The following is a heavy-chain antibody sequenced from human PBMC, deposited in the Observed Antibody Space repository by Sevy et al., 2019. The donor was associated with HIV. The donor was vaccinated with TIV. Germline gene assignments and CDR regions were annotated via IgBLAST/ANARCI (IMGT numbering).Heavy chain of an antibody. Sequence: GGSLRLSCAASGFTFSSYGMHWVRQAPGKGLEWVAVIWYDGSNKYYADSVKGRFTISRDNSKNTLYLQMNSLRAEDTAVYYCARGLEWYYYYYGMDVWGQGTTVTVSS. CDR3: ARGLEWYYYYYGMDV. J-gene: IGHJ6*02. V-gene: IGHV3-33*01. CDR1: GFTFSSYG. CDR2: IWYDGSNK. D-gene: IGHD3-3*01.